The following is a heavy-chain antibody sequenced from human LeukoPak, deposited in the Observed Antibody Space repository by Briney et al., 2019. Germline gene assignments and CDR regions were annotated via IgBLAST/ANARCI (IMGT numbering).Heavy chain of an antibody. CDR1: GGTFSSYA. CDR3: ARDALSGSFFDY. D-gene: IGHD3-10*01. CDR2: IIPIFGTA. V-gene: IGHV1-69*13. J-gene: IGHJ4*02. Sequence: ASVKVSCKASGGTFSSYAISWVRQAPGQGLEWMGGIIPIFGTANYAQKFQGRVTITADESTSTAYMELSSLRSEDTAAYYCARDALSGSFFDYWGQGTLVTVSS.